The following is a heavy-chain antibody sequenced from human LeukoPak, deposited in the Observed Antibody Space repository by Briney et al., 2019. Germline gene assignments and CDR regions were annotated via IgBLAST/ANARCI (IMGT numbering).Heavy chain of an antibody. J-gene: IGHJ6*03. D-gene: IGHD5-18*01. CDR3: ARTTEGGYTYDFFYYYYMDV. CDR2: IYTSGST. CDR1: GGSISSGSYY. Sequence: SQTLSLTCTVSGGSISSGSYYWSWIRQPAGKGLEWIGRIYTSGSTNYNPSLKSRVTISVDSSKNQFSLKLSSVTAADTAVYYCARTTEGGYTYDFFYYYYMDVWGKGTTVTISS. V-gene: IGHV4-61*02.